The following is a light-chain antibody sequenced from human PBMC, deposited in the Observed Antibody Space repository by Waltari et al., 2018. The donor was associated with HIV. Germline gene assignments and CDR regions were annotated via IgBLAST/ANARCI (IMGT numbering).Light chain of an antibody. CDR3: ASHAGSKDV. V-gene: IGLV2-8*01. J-gene: IGLJ2*01. CDR1: SSDVGPYNY. Sequence: QSAMTQPPSASGSPGPSVTISCTGNSSDVGPYNYVSCFQQHPGKAPKLMIYDVTKRPSGVPDRFSGSKSGNTASLTVSGLQAEDEADYYCASHAGSKDVFGGGTRLTFL. CDR2: DVT.